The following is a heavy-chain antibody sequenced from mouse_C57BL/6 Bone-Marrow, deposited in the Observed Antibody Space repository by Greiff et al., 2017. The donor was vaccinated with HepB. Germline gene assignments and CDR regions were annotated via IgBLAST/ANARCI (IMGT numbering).Heavy chain of an antibody. V-gene: IGHV1-80*01. D-gene: IGHD1-1*01. CDR1: GYAFSSYW. J-gene: IGHJ3*01. Sequence: VQLQQSGAELVKPGASVKISCKASGYAFSSYWMHWVKQRPGKGLEWIGQIYPGDGDTNYNGKFKGKATLTADKSSSTAYMQLSSLTSEDSAVCFWARHEGSSLLLRYWGQGTRVTVSA. CDR2: IYPGDGDT. CDR3: ARHEGSSLLLRY.